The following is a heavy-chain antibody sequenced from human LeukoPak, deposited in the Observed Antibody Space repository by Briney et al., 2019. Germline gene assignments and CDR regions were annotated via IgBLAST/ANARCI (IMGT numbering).Heavy chain of an antibody. V-gene: IGHV3-21*01. J-gene: IGHJ4*02. CDR2: ISSSSSYI. Sequence: PGGSLRLSCAASGFTVSSNYMNWVRQAPGKGLEWVSSISSSSSYIYYADSVKGRFTISRDNAKNSLYLQMNSLRAEDTAVYYCARDEPQFGSFDYWGQGTLVTVSS. CDR1: GFTVSSNY. CDR3: ARDEPQFGSFDY. D-gene: IGHD3-16*01.